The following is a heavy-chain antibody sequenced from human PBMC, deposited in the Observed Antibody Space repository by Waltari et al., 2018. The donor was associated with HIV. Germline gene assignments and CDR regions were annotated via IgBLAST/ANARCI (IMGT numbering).Heavy chain of an antibody. Sequence: QVQLQESGPGLVKPSQTLSLTCTVSGGSISSGGYSWSWIRQPAGKGLEWIGRVYTSGTTNYNPSLQSRVTISVDTSKNQISLKMRSVPAADTAVYYCARVSLAGWFDPWGQGTLVTVSS. J-gene: IGHJ5*02. V-gene: IGHV4-61*02. CDR3: ARVSLAGWFDP. CDR1: GGSISSGGYS. D-gene: IGHD6-19*01. CDR2: VYTSGTT.